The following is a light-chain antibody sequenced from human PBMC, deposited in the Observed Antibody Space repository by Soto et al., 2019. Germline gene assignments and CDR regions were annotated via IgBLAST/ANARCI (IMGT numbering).Light chain of an antibody. CDR2: DVS. J-gene: IGLJ3*02. CDR1: SSDFGGYNN. Sequence: QSALTQPASVSGSPGQSITISCTGASSDFGGYNNFSWYQQHPGKAPKLMIYDVSNRPSGVSNRFSGSKSGNTASLTISGLQAEDEADYYCSSYTSSSTRVFGGGTKVTVL. CDR3: SSYTSSSTRV. V-gene: IGLV2-14*01.